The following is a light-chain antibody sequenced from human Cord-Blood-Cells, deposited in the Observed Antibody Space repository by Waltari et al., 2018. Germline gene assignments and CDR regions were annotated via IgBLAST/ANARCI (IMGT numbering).Light chain of an antibody. V-gene: IGLV2-11*01. Sequence: QSALTQPRSVSGSPGQSVTISCTGTSSDVGGYTYVSWYHQHPGNAPKLMIYDVSKRPSGVPDRFSGSKSGNTASLTISGLQAEDEADYYCCSYAGSYTVVFGGGTKLTVL. CDR1: SSDVGGYTY. CDR3: CSYAGSYTVV. J-gene: IGLJ2*01. CDR2: DVS.